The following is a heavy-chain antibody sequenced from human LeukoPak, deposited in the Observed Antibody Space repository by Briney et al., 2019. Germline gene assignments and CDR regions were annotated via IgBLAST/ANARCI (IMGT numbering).Heavy chain of an antibody. CDR3: ARDYYDSSGYYYGMDV. V-gene: IGHV3-53*01. D-gene: IGHD3-22*01. CDR1: GFTVSSNY. J-gene: IGHJ6*02. Sequence: GGSLRLSCAASGFTVSSNYMSWVRQAPGKGLEWVSVIYSGGSTYYADSVKGRFTISRDNSKDTLYLQMNSLRAEDTAVYYCARDYYDSSGYYYGMDVWGQGTTVTVSS. CDR2: IYSGGST.